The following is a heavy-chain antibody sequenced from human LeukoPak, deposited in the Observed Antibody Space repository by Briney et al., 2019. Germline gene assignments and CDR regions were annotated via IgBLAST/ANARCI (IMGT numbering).Heavy chain of an antibody. Sequence: ASVKVSCKASVYTFTSYGISWVRQAPGQGLEWMGWISAYNGNTNYAQKLQGIVTMTTDTSTSTAYMELRSLRSDDTAVYYCARTCSGGSCYSGYFDYWGQGTLVTVSS. CDR3: ARTCSGGSCYSGYFDY. J-gene: IGHJ4*02. V-gene: IGHV1-18*01. D-gene: IGHD2-15*01. CDR1: VYTFTSYG. CDR2: ISAYNGNT.